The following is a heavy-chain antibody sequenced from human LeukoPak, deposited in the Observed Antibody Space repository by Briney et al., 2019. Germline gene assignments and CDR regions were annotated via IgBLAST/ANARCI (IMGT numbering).Heavy chain of an antibody. J-gene: IGHJ6*03. CDR1: GGSISSYY. Sequence: SETLSLTCTVSGGSISSYYCSWIRQPAGKGLEWIGRIHTIGSTNYNPSLKSRVTMSVDNSKNQFSLKLRSVTAADTAVYYCARGEQLVLDYYYYYYMDVWGKGTTVTV. CDR3: ARGEQLVLDYYYYYYMDV. V-gene: IGHV4-4*07. CDR2: IHTIGST. D-gene: IGHD6-13*01.